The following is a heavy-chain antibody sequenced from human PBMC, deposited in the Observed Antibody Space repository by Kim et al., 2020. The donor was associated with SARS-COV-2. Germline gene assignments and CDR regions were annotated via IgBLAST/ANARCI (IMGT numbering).Heavy chain of an antibody. CDR2: ISSSSSYI. CDR3: ARASVIRSHFDY. CDR1: GFTFSSYS. V-gene: IGHV3-21*01. D-gene: IGHD3-16*02. J-gene: IGHJ4*02. Sequence: GGSLRLSCAASGFTFSSYSMNWVRQAPGKGLEWVSSISSSSSYIYYADSVKGRFTISRDNAKNSLYLQMNSLRAEDTAVYYCARASVIRSHFDYWGQGTLVTVSS.